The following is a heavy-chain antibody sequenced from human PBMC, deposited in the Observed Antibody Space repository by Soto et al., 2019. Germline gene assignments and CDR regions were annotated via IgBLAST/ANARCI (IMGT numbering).Heavy chain of an antibody. V-gene: IGHV1-69*01. D-gene: IGHD6-19*01. J-gene: IGHJ6*02. CDR3: AIGGQCPKSSYCYGIDV. CDR2: SPPIFGTS. Sequence: QVQLVQYGAEVKKPGSSVKVSCKASVGTFSTYSISWVRQSPGQGLEWMGGSPPIFGTSKYAQNFQGRVTLTANESTMTAYMELSSLISADTAVDYSAIGGQCPKSSYCYGIDVSGPGTTVTVSS. CDR1: VGTFSTYS.